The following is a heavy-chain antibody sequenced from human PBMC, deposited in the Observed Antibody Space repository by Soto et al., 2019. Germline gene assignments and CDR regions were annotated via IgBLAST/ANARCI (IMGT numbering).Heavy chain of an antibody. CDR2: ISAYNGNT. J-gene: IGHJ6*02. D-gene: IGHD5-18*01. CDR3: ARDHPGRSGYNTRGLYYYYYVMDV. Sequence: QVQLVQSGAEVKKPGASVKVSCKASGYTFTSYGISWVRQAPGQGLEWMGWISAYNGNTNYAQKLQGRVTMTTDTSTSTAYMELRSLRSDDTAVYYCARDHPGRSGYNTRGLYYYYYVMDVWGQGTTVTVSS. V-gene: IGHV1-18*01. CDR1: GYTFTSYG.